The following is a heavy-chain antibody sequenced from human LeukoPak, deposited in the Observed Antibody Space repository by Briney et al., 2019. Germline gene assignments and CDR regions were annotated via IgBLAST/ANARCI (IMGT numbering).Heavy chain of an antibody. J-gene: IGHJ3*02. CDR2: IYPGDSDT. V-gene: IGHV5-51*01. D-gene: IGHD3-9*01. CDR1: GYSFTTYW. Sequence: GESMKISCKGSGYSFTTYWIGWVRQRPGKGLEWMGIIYPGDSDTRYSPSFQGQVTISADRSITTTYLQWGSLRALDTAIYYCARSQYDILTGYPEAFDIWGQGTMVTVSS. CDR3: ARSQYDILTGYPEAFDI.